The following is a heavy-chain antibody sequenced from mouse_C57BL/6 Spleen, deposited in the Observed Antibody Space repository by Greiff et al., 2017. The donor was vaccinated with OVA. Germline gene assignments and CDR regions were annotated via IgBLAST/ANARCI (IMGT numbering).Heavy chain of an antibody. CDR2: IRNKANNHAT. Sequence: VKVVESGGGLVQPGGSMKLSCAASGFTFSDAWMDWVRQSPEKGLEWVAEIRNKANNHATYYAESVKGRFTISRDDSKSSVYLQMNSLRAEDTGIYYCTRGLRHWYFDVWGTGTTVTVSS. CDR3: TRGLRHWYFDV. V-gene: IGHV6-6*01. D-gene: IGHD1-1*01. J-gene: IGHJ1*03. CDR1: GFTFSDAW.